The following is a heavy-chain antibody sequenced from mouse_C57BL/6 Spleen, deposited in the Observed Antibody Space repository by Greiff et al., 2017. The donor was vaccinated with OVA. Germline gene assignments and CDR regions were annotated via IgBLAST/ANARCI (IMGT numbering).Heavy chain of an antibody. CDR1: GYTFTSYW. CDR2: IHPNSGST. Sequence: VQLKQPGAELVKPGASVKLSCKASGYTFTSYWMHWVKQRPGQGLEWIGMIHPNSGSTNYNEKFKSKATLTVDKSSSTAYMQLSSLTSEDSAVYYCAPGLGKGLRAMDYWGQGTSVTVSS. V-gene: IGHV1-64*01. CDR3: APGLGKGLRAMDY. D-gene: IGHD3-3*01. J-gene: IGHJ4*01.